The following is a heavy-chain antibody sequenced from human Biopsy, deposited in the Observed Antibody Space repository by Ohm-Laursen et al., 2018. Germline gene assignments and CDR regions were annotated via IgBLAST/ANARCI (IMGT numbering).Heavy chain of an antibody. CDR3: ARGPKRLTGTSYFED. CDR1: SGLISNYY. CDR2: LYTSGDT. Sequence: GTLPLTCTVSSGLISNYYWSWIRQPAGKGLEWIGRLYTSGDTNYNPSLKSRVSVSEDTSKNQFSLRLTSVTAADTAVYYCARGPKRLTGTSYFEDWGRGILVTVSS. J-gene: IGHJ4*02. V-gene: IGHV4-4*07. D-gene: IGHD1-7*01.